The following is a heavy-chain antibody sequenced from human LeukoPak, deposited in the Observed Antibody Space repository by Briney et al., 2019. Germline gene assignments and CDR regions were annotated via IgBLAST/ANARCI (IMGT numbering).Heavy chain of an antibody. J-gene: IGHJ4*02. CDR3: ARGLDAFDY. Sequence: PSETLSLTCAVYGGSFSGYYWSWIRQPPGKGLEWIGEINHSGSTNYNPSLKSRVTISVDTSKNQLSLKLSSVTAADTAVYYCARGLDAFDYWGQGTLVTVSS. CDR2: INHSGST. CDR1: GGSFSGYY. V-gene: IGHV4-34*01.